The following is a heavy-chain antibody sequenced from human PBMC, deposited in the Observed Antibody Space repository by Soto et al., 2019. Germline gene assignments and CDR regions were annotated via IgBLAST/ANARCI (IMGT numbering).Heavy chain of an antibody. Sequence: EVQLLESGGGLVQPGGSLRLSCAASGFTFSSYAMSWVRQDPGKGLEWVSGISGSGGSTYYADSVKGRFTISRDNSRDTLYLQMNSLRAEDTAVYYCAKATSGWEYYFEYWGQGDLVTVSS. D-gene: IGHD6-19*01. V-gene: IGHV3-23*01. CDR1: GFTFSSYA. CDR3: AKATSGWEYYFEY. CDR2: ISGSGGST. J-gene: IGHJ4*02.